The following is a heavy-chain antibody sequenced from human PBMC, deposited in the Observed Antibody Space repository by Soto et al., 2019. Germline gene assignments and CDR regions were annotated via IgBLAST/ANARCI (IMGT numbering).Heavy chain of an antibody. Sequence: GGSLRLSCAASGFTFSSYGMHWVRQAPGKGLEWVAVISYDGSNKYYADSVKGRFTISRDNSKNTLYLQMNSLRAEDTAEYYCAKSGDYGDYRKYYYYYMDVWGKGTTVTVSS. CDR1: GFTFSSYG. CDR3: AKSGDYGDYRKYYYYYMDV. V-gene: IGHV3-30*18. CDR2: ISYDGSNK. J-gene: IGHJ6*03. D-gene: IGHD4-17*01.